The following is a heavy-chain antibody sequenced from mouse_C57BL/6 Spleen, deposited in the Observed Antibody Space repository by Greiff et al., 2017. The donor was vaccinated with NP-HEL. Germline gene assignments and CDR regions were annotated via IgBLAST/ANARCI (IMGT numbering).Heavy chain of an antibody. V-gene: IGHV1-53*01. CDR2: INPSNGGT. Sequence: QVQLQQPGTELVKPGASVKLSCKASGYTFTSYWMHWVKQRPGQGLEWIGNINPSNGGTNYNEKFKSKATLTVDKSSTTAYMPLSRLTSEDSAVYYCSRWGGVTKGLAYWGQGTLVTVSA. CDR3: SRWGGVTKGLAY. J-gene: IGHJ3*01. CDR1: GYTFTSYW. D-gene: IGHD2-2*01.